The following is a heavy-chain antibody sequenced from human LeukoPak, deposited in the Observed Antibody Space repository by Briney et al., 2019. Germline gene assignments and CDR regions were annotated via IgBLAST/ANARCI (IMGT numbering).Heavy chain of an antibody. V-gene: IGHV4-59*12. CDR1: GGSISRYY. CDR2: VYYNGGT. J-gene: IGHJ4*02. CDR3: ARDRGGYTYSHDY. Sequence: SETLSLTCTVSGGSISRYYWNWIRQSPGKGLEWVGYVYYNGGTTYNPSLKSRVTISMDKSKNQLSLKLNFVTAADTAVYYCARDRGGYTYSHDYWGQGTLVTVSS. D-gene: IGHD5-18*01.